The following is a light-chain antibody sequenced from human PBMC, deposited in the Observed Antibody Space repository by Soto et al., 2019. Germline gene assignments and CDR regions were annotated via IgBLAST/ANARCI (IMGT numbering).Light chain of an antibody. Sequence: EIVMTQSPATLSVSPGERATLSCTASQSVSSNLAWYQQKPGQAPRLLIFGASTRATGIPARFSGSGSGTEFTLTISSLQSEDFAVYYCQQYNIWPGTFGQGTKVEIK. CDR1: QSVSSN. J-gene: IGKJ1*01. CDR3: QQYNIWPGT. V-gene: IGKV3-15*01. CDR2: GAS.